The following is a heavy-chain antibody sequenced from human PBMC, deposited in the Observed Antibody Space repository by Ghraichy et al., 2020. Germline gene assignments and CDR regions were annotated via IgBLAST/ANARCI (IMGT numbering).Heavy chain of an antibody. D-gene: IGHD3-22*01. CDR2: ISPSSNYI. J-gene: IGHJ4*02. Sequence: GGSLRLSCAASGFTFSSYSMDWVRQAPGKGLEWVSFISPSSNYIYYADSVKGRFTISRDNAKNSLYLQMNSLRAEDTAVYYCARAPRNYDSSGYYEFDNWGQGTLVTVSS. CDR3: ARAPRNYDSSGYYEFDN. V-gene: IGHV3-21*01. CDR1: GFTFSSYS.